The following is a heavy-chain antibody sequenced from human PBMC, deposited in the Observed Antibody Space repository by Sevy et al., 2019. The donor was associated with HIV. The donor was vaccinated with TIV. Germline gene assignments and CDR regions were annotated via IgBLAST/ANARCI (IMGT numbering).Heavy chain of an antibody. CDR2: ISDYNGYT. CDR1: GYTFSSYG. D-gene: IGHD3-16*02. V-gene: IGHV1-18*01. J-gene: IGHJ6*02. CDR3: AREGYYYRSRTYRPPNYYGMDV. Sequence: ASVKVSCKASGYTFSSYGISSVRQAPGQGLEWMGWISDYNGYTNYAHKFQGRVTMSTETSTRTAYMELRSLRSDDTAVYFCAREGYYYRSRTYRPPNYYGMDVWGQGTAVTVSS.